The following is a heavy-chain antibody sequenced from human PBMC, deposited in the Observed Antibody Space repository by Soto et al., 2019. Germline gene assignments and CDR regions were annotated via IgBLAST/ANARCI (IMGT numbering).Heavy chain of an antibody. J-gene: IGHJ5*02. CDR1: GFIFGSYV. V-gene: IGHV3-23*01. CDR2: ITESGAST. CDR3: AKNLVACFHP. Sequence: EEQLLESGGGLVQPGGSLRLSCAASGFIFGSYVMNWVRQAPGKGLEWVSLITESGASTYYADSVKGRFTISRDNAKNILYLQMNSLTDEDTAIYYCAKNLVACFHPWGQGTLVSVSS. D-gene: IGHD2-15*01.